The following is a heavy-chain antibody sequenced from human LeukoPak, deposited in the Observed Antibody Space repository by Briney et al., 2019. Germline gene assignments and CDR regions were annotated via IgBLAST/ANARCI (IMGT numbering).Heavy chain of an antibody. J-gene: IGHJ6*02. V-gene: IGHV3-21*04. CDR1: GFTFSAYA. Sequence: PGESLRLSCVASGFTFSAYAMNWVRQAPGKGLEWVSSINGGSAYIYYADSVRGRFTISRDNAKNSLYLQMNSLRAEDTAVYYCARGGCSSTSCYVPDVWGQGTTVTVSS. CDR3: ARGGCSSTSCYVPDV. D-gene: IGHD2-2*01. CDR2: INGGSAYI.